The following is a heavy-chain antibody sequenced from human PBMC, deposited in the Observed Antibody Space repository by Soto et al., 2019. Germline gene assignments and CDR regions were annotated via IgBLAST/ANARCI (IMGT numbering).Heavy chain of an antibody. Sequence: SETLSLTCTVSGGSISSGDYYWSWIRQPPGKGLEWIGYIYYSGSTYYNPSLKSRVTISVDTSKNQFSLKLSSVTAADTAVYYCAREGGEDYYDSSGYYFQSDYWGQGTLVTVSS. J-gene: IGHJ4*02. CDR2: IYYSGST. D-gene: IGHD3-22*01. CDR3: AREGGEDYYDSSGYYFQSDY. CDR1: GGSISSGDYY. V-gene: IGHV4-30-4*01.